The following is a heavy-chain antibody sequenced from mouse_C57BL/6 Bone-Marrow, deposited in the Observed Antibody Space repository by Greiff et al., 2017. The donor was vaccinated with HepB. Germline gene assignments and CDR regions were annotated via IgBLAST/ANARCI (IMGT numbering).Heavy chain of an antibody. J-gene: IGHJ1*03. Sequence: EVQLQQSGPVLVKPGASVKMSCKASGYTFTDYYMNWVKQSPGKSLEWIGVINPYNGGTSYNQKFKGKATLTVDKSSSTAYMELNSLTSEDSAVYYCAYYDYDGDFDVWGTGTTVTVSS. V-gene: IGHV1-19*01. D-gene: IGHD2-4*01. CDR1: GYTFTDYY. CDR2: INPYNGGT. CDR3: AYYDYDGDFDV.